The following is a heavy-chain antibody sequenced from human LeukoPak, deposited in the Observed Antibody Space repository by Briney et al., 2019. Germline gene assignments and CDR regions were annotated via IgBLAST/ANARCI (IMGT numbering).Heavy chain of an antibody. D-gene: IGHD2-2*02. CDR3: ARGAEYCSSTSCYIVY. J-gene: IGHJ4*02. CDR1: GFSFSSNS. V-gene: IGHV3-21*01. Sequence: PGGSLRLSCAASGFSFSSNSMNWVCQAPGKGLEWVSSISSSSSYIHYADSVKGRFTISRDNAKNSLYLQMNSLRAEDTAVYYCARGAEYCSSTSCYIVYWGQGTLVTVSS. CDR2: ISSSSSYI.